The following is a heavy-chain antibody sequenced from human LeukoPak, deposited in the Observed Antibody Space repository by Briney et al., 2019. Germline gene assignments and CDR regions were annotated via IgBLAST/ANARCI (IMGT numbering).Heavy chain of an antibody. V-gene: IGHV3-66*02. CDR2: IYSGGST. J-gene: IGHJ4*02. D-gene: IGHD3-3*01. CDR1: GFTVSSNY. Sequence: GGSLRLSCAASGFTVSSNYMSWVRQAPGKGLEWVSVIYSGGSTYSADSVKGRFTISSDNSKNTLYLQMNSLRAEETAVYYCAGDDPVYDFCSGSFDYWGQGILVTVSS. CDR3: AGDDPVYDFCSGSFDY.